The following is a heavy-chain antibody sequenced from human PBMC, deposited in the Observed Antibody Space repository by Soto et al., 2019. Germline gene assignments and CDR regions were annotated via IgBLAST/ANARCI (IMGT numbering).Heavy chain of an antibody. V-gene: IGHV4-59*01. CDR1: GGSISSYY. Sequence: SETLSLTCTVSGGSISSYYWSWIRQPPGKGLEWIGYIYYSGSTNYNPSLKSRVTISVDTSKNQFSLKLSSVTAADTAVYYCARGLDYCGIYFDYWGQGTLVTVSS. CDR2: IYYSGST. J-gene: IGHJ4*01. CDR3: ARGLDYCGIYFDY. D-gene: IGHD4-17*01.